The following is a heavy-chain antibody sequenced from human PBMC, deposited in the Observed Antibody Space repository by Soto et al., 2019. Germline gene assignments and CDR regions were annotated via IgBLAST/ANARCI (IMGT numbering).Heavy chain of an antibody. D-gene: IGHD5-12*01. V-gene: IGHV4-30-4*01. CDR2: IPSRGRP. CDR1: GASVAGGSYY. Sequence: SETLSLTCSVSGASVAGGSYYWSWVRQPPGKGLEWIGYIPSRGRPFYNPSLTSRGTISADTSKNQLSLQLTSVTAADTAVYYCARGYSGYDFYYWGQGTLVTVSS. J-gene: IGHJ4*02. CDR3: ARGYSGYDFYY.